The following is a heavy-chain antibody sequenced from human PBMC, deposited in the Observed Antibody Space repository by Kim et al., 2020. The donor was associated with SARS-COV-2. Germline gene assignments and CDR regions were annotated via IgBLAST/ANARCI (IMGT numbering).Heavy chain of an antibody. Sequence: GGSLRLSCAASGFTFSSAAMNWVRQAPGKGLEWVSIISASGGSTNYADSVKGRFTVSRDKSENTLYLQMNSLRAEDTAVYYCVKDRGYRGGFDYWGQGTL. CDR3: VKDRGYRGGFDY. CDR2: ISASGGST. J-gene: IGHJ4*01. V-gene: IGHV3-23*01. CDR1: GFTFSSAA. D-gene: IGHD5-12*01.